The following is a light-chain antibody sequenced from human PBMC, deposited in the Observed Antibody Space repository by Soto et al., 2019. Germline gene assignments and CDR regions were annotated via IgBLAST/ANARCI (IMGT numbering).Light chain of an antibody. J-gene: IGKJ3*01. V-gene: IGKV3-20*01. CDR1: QTVNRAY. Sequence: EIVLTQSPCTLSLSPGERATLSCRASQTVNRAYLAWFQQKPGQAPSLLIFATAGRAAGIPDRFSGDGSGTNVSLTISRLVPEDFAVYYCQQYGTSPFTFGPGTRVEI. CDR2: ATA. CDR3: QQYGTSPFT.